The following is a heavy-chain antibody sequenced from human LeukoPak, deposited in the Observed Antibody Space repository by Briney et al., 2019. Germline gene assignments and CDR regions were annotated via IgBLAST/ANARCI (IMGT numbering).Heavy chain of an antibody. Sequence: SETLSLTCTVSGGSISSYYWSWIRQPPGKGLEWIGYIYYSGSTNYNPSLKSRVTISVDTSKNQFSLKLSSVTAADTAVYYCARHRGIWIAAAPFDYWGQGTLVTVSS. CDR1: GGSISSYY. CDR2: IYYSGST. J-gene: IGHJ4*02. CDR3: ARHRGIWIAAAPFDY. D-gene: IGHD6-13*01. V-gene: IGHV4-59*08.